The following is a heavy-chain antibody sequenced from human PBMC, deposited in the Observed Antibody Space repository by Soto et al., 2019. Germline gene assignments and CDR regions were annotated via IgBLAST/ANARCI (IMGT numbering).Heavy chain of an antibody. V-gene: IGHV3-23*01. D-gene: IGHD6-19*01. CDR3: AKEYGGLYSSGWYDWFDP. J-gene: IGHJ5*02. CDR1: GFTFSSYA. CDR2: ISGSGGST. Sequence: PGGPLRLSCAASGFTFSSYAMSWVRQAPGKGLEWVSAISGSGGSTYYADSVKGRFTISRDNSKNTLYLQMNSLRAEDTAVYYCAKEYGGLYSSGWYDWFDPWGQGTLVTVSS.